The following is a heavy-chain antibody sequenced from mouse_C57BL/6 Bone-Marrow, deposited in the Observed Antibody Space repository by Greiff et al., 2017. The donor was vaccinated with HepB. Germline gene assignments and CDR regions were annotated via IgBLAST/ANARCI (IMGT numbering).Heavy chain of an antibody. CDR2: INPGSGGT. J-gene: IGHJ4*01. D-gene: IGHD1-1*01. CDR3: ARYYGSHYYAMDY. V-gene: IGHV1-54*01. CDR1: GYAFTNYL. Sequence: LQESGAELVRPGTSVKVSCKASGYAFTNYLIEWVKQRPGQGLEWIGVINPGSGGTNYNEKFKGKATLTADKSSSTAYMQLSSLTSEDSAVYFCARYYGSHYYAMDYWGQGTSVTVSS.